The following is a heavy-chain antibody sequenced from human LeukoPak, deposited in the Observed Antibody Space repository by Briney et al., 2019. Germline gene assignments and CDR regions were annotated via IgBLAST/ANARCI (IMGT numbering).Heavy chain of an antibody. CDR3: ARARGSARRAFDI. CDR1: GGSISSSNW. J-gene: IGHJ3*02. D-gene: IGHD6-6*01. Sequence: PSETLSLTCAVSGGSISSSNWWSWVRQPPGKGLEWIGEIYHSGSTNYNPSLKSRVTISVDKSKNQFSLKLSSVTAADTAVYYCARARGSARRAFDIWGQGTMVTVSS. CDR2: IYHSGST. V-gene: IGHV4-4*02.